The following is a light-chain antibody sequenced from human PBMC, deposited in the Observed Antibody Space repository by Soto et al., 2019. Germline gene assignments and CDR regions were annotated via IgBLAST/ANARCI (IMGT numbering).Light chain of an antibody. CDR3: QQYNKWPKM. CDR1: QSVGSN. CDR2: GAS. J-gene: IGKJ1*01. V-gene: IGKV3-15*01. Sequence: EIVMTQSPATLSVSPGERATLSCRASQSVGSNLAWYQQKPGQAPRVLIYGASTRATGIPARFSGSGSGTEVTLTISSLQSEDFAVYYCQQYNKWPKMFGQGTKVEIK.